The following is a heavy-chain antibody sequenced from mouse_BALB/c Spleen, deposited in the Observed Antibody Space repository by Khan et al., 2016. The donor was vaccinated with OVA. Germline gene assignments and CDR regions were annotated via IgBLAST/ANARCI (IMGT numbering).Heavy chain of an antibody. Sequence: QIHLVQSGPELKKPGETVKISCKASGYTFTDYSMNWVKQAPGKGLKWMGWINTETGEPTYADDFKGRFAFSLETSASTAYLQINNLKNEDTATDFCARDRYDYFDYWGQGTTLTVSS. CDR1: GYTFTDYS. J-gene: IGHJ2*01. CDR2: INTETGEP. CDR3: ARDRYDYFDY. V-gene: IGHV9-2-1*01. D-gene: IGHD2-14*01.